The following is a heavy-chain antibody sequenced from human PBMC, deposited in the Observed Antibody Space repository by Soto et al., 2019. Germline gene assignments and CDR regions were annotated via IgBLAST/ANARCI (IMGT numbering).Heavy chain of an antibody. V-gene: IGHV1-3*01. J-gene: IGHJ4*02. CDR1: GYTFTSYA. D-gene: IGHD3-22*01. Sequence: QVQLVQSGAEVKKPGASVKVSCKASGYTFTSYAMHWVRQAPGQRLEWMGWINAGNGNTKYSQKFQGKVTITRDTSASTAYMELSSLRSEDTAVYYCERGYLPFGYDSSGYPVDYWGQGTLVTVS. CDR2: INAGNGNT. CDR3: ERGYLPFGYDSSGYPVDY.